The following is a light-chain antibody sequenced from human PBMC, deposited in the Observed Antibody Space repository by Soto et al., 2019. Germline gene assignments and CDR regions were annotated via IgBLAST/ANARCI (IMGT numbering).Light chain of an antibody. J-gene: IGKJ5*01. V-gene: IGKV1-39*01. CDR1: RSISTY. CDR2: DAS. Sequence: DIQMTQSPSSLSASVGDRVSITCGASRSISTYLNWFQQRPGKAPKVLIYDASSLQSGVPSRFSGSGSGTDFTLTISSLQPEDFATYYCQQSYSTPITLGQGTRLEIK. CDR3: QQSYSTPIT.